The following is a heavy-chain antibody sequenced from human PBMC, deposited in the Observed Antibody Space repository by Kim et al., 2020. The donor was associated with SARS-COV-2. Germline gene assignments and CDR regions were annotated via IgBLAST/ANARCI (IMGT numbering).Heavy chain of an antibody. CDR2: IRYNGSNQ. D-gene: IGHD6-13*01. CDR1: GFTFSSYA. Sequence: GGSLRLSCAASGFTFSSYAMHWVRQAPGKGLEWVAGIRYNGSNQYYVDSVKGRFTISRDNSKNTLYLQMNSLRAEDTAVYYCAREGYSYYYYYGMDVWGQGTTVTVSS. J-gene: IGHJ6*02. V-gene: IGHV3-30*04. CDR3: AREGYSYYYYYGMDV.